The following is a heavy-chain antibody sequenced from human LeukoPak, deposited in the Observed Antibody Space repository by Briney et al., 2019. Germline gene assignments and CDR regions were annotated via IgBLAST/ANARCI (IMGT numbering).Heavy chain of an antibody. D-gene: IGHD5-12*01. V-gene: IGHV1-24*01. CDR1: GYRLNELS. CDR3: ATNTYNGYAIDS. CDR2: FDPEEGKT. J-gene: IGHJ4*02. Sequence: ASVKVSCKVSGYRLNELSIHWVRQGPGKGLEWMGRFDPEEGKTIYAQKLQGRVSMTEDTSTDTAFMELRSLRSEDTAVYYCATNTYNGYAIDSWGQGTLITVSS.